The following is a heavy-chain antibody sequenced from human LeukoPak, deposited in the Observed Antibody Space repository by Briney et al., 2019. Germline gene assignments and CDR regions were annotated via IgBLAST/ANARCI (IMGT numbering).Heavy chain of an antibody. CDR1: GFTFSHSA. J-gene: IGHJ3*02. CDR2: ISFSGANT. D-gene: IGHD3-22*01. CDR3: ARDYYDSSGRNSYAFDI. V-gene: IGHV3-23*01. Sequence: GGSLRLSCAASGFTFSHSAMTWVRQAPGRGLEWVSLISFSGANTYSADSVKGRFTISRDNSKDTLFLQMNSLRAEDTAVYFCARDYYDSSGRNSYAFDIWGPGTVVTVSS.